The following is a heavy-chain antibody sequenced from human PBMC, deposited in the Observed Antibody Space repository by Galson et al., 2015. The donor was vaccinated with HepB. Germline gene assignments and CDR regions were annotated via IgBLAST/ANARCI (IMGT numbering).Heavy chain of an antibody. CDR2: VYNSVNT. D-gene: IGHD2-2*01. Sequence: SETLSLTCTVSGGSINSHFWSWIRQPPGKGLEWIGYVYNSVNTNYNPSLKSRVTMSVDTSKNQFFLRLDSVTAADTAMYYCARMSAAAMLDYWGQGTLVTVSS. CDR3: ARMSAAAMLDY. V-gene: IGHV4-59*11. CDR1: GGSINSHF. J-gene: IGHJ4*02.